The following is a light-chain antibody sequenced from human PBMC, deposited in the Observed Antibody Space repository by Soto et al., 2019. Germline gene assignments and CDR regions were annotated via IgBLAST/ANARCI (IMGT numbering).Light chain of an antibody. J-gene: IGLJ3*02. CDR2: SNN. CDR1: SSNIGSNT. CDR3: AAWDDSLNGRGV. Sequence: QSALTQPPSASGTPGQRVTISCSGSSSNIGSNTVNCYQQLPGTAPKLLIYSNNQRPSGVPDRFSGSRTGTSASLAISGLQSEDEGDYYCAAWDDSLNGRGVFGGGTKLTVL. V-gene: IGLV1-44*01.